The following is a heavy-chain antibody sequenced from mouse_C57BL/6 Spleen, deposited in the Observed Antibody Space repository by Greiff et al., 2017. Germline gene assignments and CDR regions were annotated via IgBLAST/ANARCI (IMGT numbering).Heavy chain of an antibody. J-gene: IGHJ3*01. CDR3: ASPHYSNYSSFAY. D-gene: IGHD2-5*01. V-gene: IGHV2-2*01. CDR2: IWSGGST. Sequence: VKLVESGPGLVQPSQSLSITCTVSGFSFTSYGVHWVRQSPGKGLEWLGVIWSGGSTDYNAAFISRLSISKDNSKSQVFFKMNSLQADDTAIYYCASPHYSNYSSFAYWGQGTLVTVSA. CDR1: GFSFTSYG.